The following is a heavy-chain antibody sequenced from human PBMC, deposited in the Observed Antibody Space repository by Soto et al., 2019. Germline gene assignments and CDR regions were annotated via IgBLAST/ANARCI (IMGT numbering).Heavy chain of an antibody. CDR2: ISHDGNKK. V-gene: IGHV3-30*18. CDR3: AKDLCGYSYGRTCHYHYGMDV. Sequence: QVQMVESGGGVVQPGRSLRLSCAVSGFTFSTYGMHWVRQAPGKGLEWVAVISHDGNKKHYADSVKGRFTISGDNSKNTLYLQMNSLRGEDTAVYYCAKDLCGYSYGRTCHYHYGMDVWGQGTTVTVSS. CDR1: GFTFSTYG. D-gene: IGHD5-18*01. J-gene: IGHJ6*02.